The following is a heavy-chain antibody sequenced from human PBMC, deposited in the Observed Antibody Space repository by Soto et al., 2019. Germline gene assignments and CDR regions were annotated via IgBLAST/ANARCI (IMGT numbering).Heavy chain of an antibody. CDR1: GGSVRDGSYY. CDR2: IYHSGST. CDR3: AGYNWNYYFDP. D-gene: IGHD1-7*01. J-gene: IGHJ5*02. V-gene: IGHV4-61*01. Sequence: SETLSLTCTVSGGSVRDGSYYWAWLRQPPGKGLEWIGHIYHSGSTIYNPSLKSRVTISIDTSKSQFSLNLNSMTAADTAVYYCAGYNWNYYFDPWGQGTLGTVSS.